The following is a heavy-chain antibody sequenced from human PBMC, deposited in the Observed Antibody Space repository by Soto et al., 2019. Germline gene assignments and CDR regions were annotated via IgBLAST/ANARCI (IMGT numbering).Heavy chain of an antibody. V-gene: IGHV3-33*01. CDR1: GFTFSSYG. CDR2: IWYDGSNK. J-gene: IGHJ6*02. D-gene: IGHD3-16*01. Sequence: GGSLRLSCAASGFTFSSYGMHWVRQAPGKGLEWVAVIWYDGSNKYYVDSVKGRFTISRDNSKNTLYLQMNSLRAEDTAVYYCARVSRYDYVWGRSRYYYYGMDVWGQGTTVTVSS. CDR3: ARVSRYDYVWGRSRYYYYGMDV.